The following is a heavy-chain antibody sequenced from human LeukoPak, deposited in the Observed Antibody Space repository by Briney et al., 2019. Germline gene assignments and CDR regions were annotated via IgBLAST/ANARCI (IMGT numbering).Heavy chain of an antibody. CDR2: IKSKSHGETK. J-gene: IGHJ4*02. Sequence: GASLRLSCAASGLSFADAWMSWVRQAPGKGLEWVARIKSKSHGETKEYAAPVGGRFTVSRDDSKDTLYLQMNSLKSEDTAMYYCATHQRGYNYLTRWGQGTLVTVSS. V-gene: IGHV3-15*01. CDR1: GLSFADAW. CDR3: ATHQRGYNYLTR. D-gene: IGHD5-24*01.